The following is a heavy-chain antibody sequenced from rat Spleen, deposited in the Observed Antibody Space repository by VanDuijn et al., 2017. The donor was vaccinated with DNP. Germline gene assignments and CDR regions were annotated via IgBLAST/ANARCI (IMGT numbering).Heavy chain of an antibody. Sequence: EVQLVESGGDLVQPGRSLKLSCVASGFTFNNYWMAWIRQVPGKGLEWVAPITGSGGGTYYLDSVKGRFTISRDNAKNTLYLQMNSLRSEDTATYYCARSELAYFAYWGQGVMVTVSS. D-gene: IGHD5-1*01. CDR2: ITGSGGGT. CDR3: ARSELAYFAY. CDR1: GFTFNNYW. J-gene: IGHJ2*01. V-gene: IGHV5-31*01.